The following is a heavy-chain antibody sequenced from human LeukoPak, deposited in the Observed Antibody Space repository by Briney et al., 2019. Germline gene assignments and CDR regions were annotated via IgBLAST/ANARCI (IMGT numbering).Heavy chain of an antibody. V-gene: IGHV1-69*13. D-gene: IGHD6-6*01. Sequence: PSVKVSCKASGGTLSSYAISWVRQAPGQGLEWMGGIIPIFGTANYAQKFQGRVTITADESTSTAYMELSSLRSEDTAVYYCARAGVAARLTPFDYWGQGTLVTVSS. CDR3: ARAGVAARLTPFDY. CDR2: IIPIFGTA. J-gene: IGHJ4*02. CDR1: GGTLSSYA.